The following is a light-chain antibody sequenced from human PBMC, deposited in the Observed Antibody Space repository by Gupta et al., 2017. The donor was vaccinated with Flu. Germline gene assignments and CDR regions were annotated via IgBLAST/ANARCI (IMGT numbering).Light chain of an antibody. CDR3: GTSASSLATWV. CDR1: SSNVGNHY. V-gene: IGLV1-51*02. Sequence: QSVLTQPPSVSAAPGQKVTISCSGSSSNVGNHYVSWYQQLPGTDPKLLIDENSERPSGIPDRFSCSTSATSATPGIIVLQTGDEADDYCGTSASSLATWVFGGGTKVTVL. CDR2: ENS. J-gene: IGLJ3*02.